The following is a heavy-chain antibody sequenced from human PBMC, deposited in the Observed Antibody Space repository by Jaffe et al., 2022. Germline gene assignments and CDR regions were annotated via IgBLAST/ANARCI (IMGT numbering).Heavy chain of an antibody. CDR1: GYTFTGYY. CDR3: ARVRRITGTTRQPEYFQH. Sequence: QVQLVQSGAEVKKPGASVKVSCKASGYTFTGYYMHWVRQAPGQGLEWMGRINPNSGGTNYAQKFQGRVTMTRDTSISTAYMELSRLRSDDTAVYYCARVRRITGTTRQPEYFQHWGQGTLVTVSS. J-gene: IGHJ1*01. CDR2: INPNSGGT. D-gene: IGHD1-7*01. V-gene: IGHV1-2*06.